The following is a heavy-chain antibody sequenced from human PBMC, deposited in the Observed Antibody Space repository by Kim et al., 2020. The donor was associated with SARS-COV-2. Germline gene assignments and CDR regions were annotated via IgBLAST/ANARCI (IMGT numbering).Heavy chain of an antibody. V-gene: IGHV4-39*07. D-gene: IGHD4-17*01. Sequence: KIRVTISVDTSKNQFSLKLSSVTAADTAVYYCARIGAVTTMVFYYYGMDVWGQGTTVTVSS. CDR3: ARIGAVTTMVFYYYGMDV. J-gene: IGHJ6*02.